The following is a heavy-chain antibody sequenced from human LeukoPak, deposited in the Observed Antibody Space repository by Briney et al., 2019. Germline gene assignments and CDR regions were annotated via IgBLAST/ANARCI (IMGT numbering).Heavy chain of an antibody. CDR3: ARAFPRRWQLPQQPTSDYRDY. V-gene: IGHV1-46*01. D-gene: IGHD2-15*01. Sequence: EASVTVSCTASGYTFTSYYMHWVRQAPGQGLEWMGIINPSGGSTSYAQKFQGRVTMTRDTSTSTVYMELSSLRSEDTAVYYCARAFPRRWQLPQQPTSDYRDYWGQGTLVTVSS. CDR2: INPSGGST. J-gene: IGHJ4*02. CDR1: GYTFTSYY.